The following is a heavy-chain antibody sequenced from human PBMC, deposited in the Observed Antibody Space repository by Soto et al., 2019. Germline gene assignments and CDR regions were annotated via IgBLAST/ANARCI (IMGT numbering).Heavy chain of an antibody. Sequence: PSETLSLTCAVYGGSLSGYYWSWIRQPPGKGLEWIGEINHSGSTNYNPSLKSRVTISVDTSKNQFSLKLSSVTAADTAVYYCARAGRYCSSTSCYAGRPRSWFDPWGQGTLVTVSS. D-gene: IGHD2-2*01. CDR1: GGSLSGYY. CDR2: INHSGST. J-gene: IGHJ5*02. V-gene: IGHV4-34*01. CDR3: ARAGRYCSSTSCYAGRPRSWFDP.